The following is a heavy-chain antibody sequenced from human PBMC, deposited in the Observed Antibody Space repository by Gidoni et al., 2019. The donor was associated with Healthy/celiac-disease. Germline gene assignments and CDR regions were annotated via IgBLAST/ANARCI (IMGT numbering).Heavy chain of an antibody. Sequence: QVQLVESGGGVVQPGRSLRLSCAASGFTFSRYGMHWVRQAPGKGLEWVAVISYDGSNKYYADSVKGRFTISRDNSKNTLYLQMNSLRAEDTAVYYCAKSNHYSSSWYGGYGMDVWGQGTTVTVS. D-gene: IGHD6-13*01. CDR1: GFTFSRYG. CDR2: ISYDGSNK. J-gene: IGHJ6*02. CDR3: AKSNHYSSSWYGGYGMDV. V-gene: IGHV3-30*18.